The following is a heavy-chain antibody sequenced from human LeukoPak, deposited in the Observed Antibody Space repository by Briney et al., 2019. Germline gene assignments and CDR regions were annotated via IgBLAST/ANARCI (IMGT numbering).Heavy chain of an antibody. CDR3: AKVGHYYDSSGYYLHYFDS. CDR1: GFTFDDYA. V-gene: IGHV3-9*01. Sequence: GGSLRLSCAASGFTFDDYAMHWVRQAPGKGLEWGSGISWNSGSIGYADSVKGRFTISRDNGKNSLYLQMNSLRAEDKALYYCAKVGHYYDSSGYYLHYFDSWGQGTLVTVSS. CDR2: ISWNSGSI. D-gene: IGHD3-22*01. J-gene: IGHJ4*02.